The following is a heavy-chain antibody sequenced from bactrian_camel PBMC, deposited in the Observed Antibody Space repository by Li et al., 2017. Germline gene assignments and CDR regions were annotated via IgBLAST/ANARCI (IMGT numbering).Heavy chain of an antibody. Sequence: LSCAASGHTDSSMCMGWFRQAPGKEREGVAAIWTGGGNAYYANPVKGRFTISQDNGKNSLYLQMNSLKPEDAAMYYCAADFPGSEMRRTLRVGRTALTYNYLGQGTQVTVS. D-gene: IGHD5*01. CDR2: IWTGGGNA. CDR1: GHTDSSMC. J-gene: IGHJ4*01. V-gene: IGHV3-3*01.